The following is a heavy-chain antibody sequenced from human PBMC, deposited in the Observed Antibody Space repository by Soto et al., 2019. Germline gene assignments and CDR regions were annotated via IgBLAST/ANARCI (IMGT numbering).Heavy chain of an antibody. D-gene: IGHD3-3*01. J-gene: IGHJ6*02. V-gene: IGHV1-18*01. CDR1: GYTFTSYG. CDR2: ISAYNGDT. Sequence: GASVKVSCKASGYTFTSYGISWARQAPGQGLEWMGWISAYNGDTNYAHKLQGRVTMTTDTSTSTAYMELRSLTSDDTAVYYCAREGDITIFGVVTNYGMDVWGQGTTVTVSS. CDR3: AREGDITIFGVVTNYGMDV.